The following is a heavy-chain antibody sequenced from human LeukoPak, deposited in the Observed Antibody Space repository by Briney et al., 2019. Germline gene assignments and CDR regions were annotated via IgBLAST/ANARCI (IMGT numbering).Heavy chain of an antibody. J-gene: IGHJ5*02. D-gene: IGHD1-26*01. CDR2: IYTSGST. CDR3: ARDRPGAKRGWFDP. CDR1: GGSFSGYY. V-gene: IGHV4-4*07. Sequence: SETLSLTCAVYGGSFSGYYWSWIRQPPGKGLEWIGRIYTSGSTNYNPSLKSRVTMSVDTSKNQFSLKLSSVTAADTAVYYCARDRPGAKRGWFDPWGQGTLVTVSS.